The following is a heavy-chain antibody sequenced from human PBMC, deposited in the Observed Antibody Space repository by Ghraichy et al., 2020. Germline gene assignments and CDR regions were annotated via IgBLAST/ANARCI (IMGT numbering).Heavy chain of an antibody. V-gene: IGHV3-11*03. J-gene: IGHJ6*03. CDR3: ARNQMILYYYMDV. CDR1: GFTFSDYY. Sequence: GESLRLSCAASGFTFSDYYMSWIRQAPGKGLEWVSYISSASGYTEYADSVKGRFTVSRDNANNTLYLEMNSLRVEDTAVYYCARNQMILYYYMDVWGIGTTVSVSS. CDR2: ISSASGYT. D-gene: IGHD3-22*01.